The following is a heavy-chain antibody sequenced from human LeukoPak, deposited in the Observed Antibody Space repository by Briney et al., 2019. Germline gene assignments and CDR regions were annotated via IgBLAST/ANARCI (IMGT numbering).Heavy chain of an antibody. Sequence: SETLSLTCAVFGGSFSGYYWSWIRQPLGKGLEWIGEINHSGGTNYNPSLKSRVTISADTSKNQFSLKLSSATAADTAVYYCARNPDCGSTSCYRGNWFDPWGQGTLVTVSS. D-gene: IGHD2-2*02. CDR3: ARNPDCGSTSCYRGNWFDP. J-gene: IGHJ5*02. CDR1: GGSFSGYY. V-gene: IGHV4-34*01. CDR2: INHSGGT.